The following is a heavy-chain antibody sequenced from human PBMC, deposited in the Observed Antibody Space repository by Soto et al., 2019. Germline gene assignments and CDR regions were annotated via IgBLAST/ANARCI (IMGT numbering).Heavy chain of an antibody. CDR3: ARHSGVVSEHYHDGMDV. V-gene: IGHV5-10-1*01. CDR1: GYSFTSYW. CDR2: IDPSDSYT. Sequence: GESLKISCKGSGYSFTSYWISWVRQMPGKGLEWMGRIDPSDSYTNYSPSFQGHVTISADKSISTAYLQWSSLKASDSAMYYCARHSGVVSEHYHDGMDVWGQGTTVTSP. D-gene: IGHD2-15*01. J-gene: IGHJ6*02.